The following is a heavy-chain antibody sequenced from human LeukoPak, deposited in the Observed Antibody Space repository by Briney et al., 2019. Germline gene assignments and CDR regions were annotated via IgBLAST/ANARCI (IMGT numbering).Heavy chain of an antibody. Sequence: GGSLRLSCAASGFTFSSYGMHWVRQAPGKGLEWVAVIWYDGSNKYYADSVKGRFTISRDNSKNTLYLQMNSLRAEDTAVYYCARELSVVVVAATPGYWGQGTLVTVSS. V-gene: IGHV3-33*01. J-gene: IGHJ4*02. CDR1: GFTFSSYG. D-gene: IGHD2-15*01. CDR2: IWYDGSNK. CDR3: ARELSVVVVAATPGY.